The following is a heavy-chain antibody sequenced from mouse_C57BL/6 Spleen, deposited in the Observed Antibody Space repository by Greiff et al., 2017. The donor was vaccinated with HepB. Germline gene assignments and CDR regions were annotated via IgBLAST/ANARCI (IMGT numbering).Heavy chain of an antibody. J-gene: IGHJ2*01. Sequence: VQLQQSGAELVKPGASVKISCKASGYAFSSYWMNWVKQRPGKGLEWIGQIYPGDGDTNYNGKFKGKATLTAAKSSSTAYMQLSSLTSEDSAVYFCAREGITTIVAPYFDYWGQGTTLTVSS. V-gene: IGHV1-80*01. CDR3: AREGITTIVAPYFDY. D-gene: IGHD1-1*01. CDR1: GYAFSSYW. CDR2: IYPGDGDT.